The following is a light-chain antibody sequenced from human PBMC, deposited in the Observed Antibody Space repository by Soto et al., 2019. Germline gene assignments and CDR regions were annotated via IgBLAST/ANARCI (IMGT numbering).Light chain of an antibody. Sequence: QSVLTQPPSASGTPGQRVTISCSGSSSNIGSNTVNWYQQHPGTAPTLLIYSNNQRPSGVPDRFSGSKSGTSASLAVNGLQSGDEADYYCAAWDDSLNGPLFGGGTKLTVL. V-gene: IGLV1-44*01. CDR1: SSNIGSNT. J-gene: IGLJ3*02. CDR3: AAWDDSLNGPL. CDR2: SNN.